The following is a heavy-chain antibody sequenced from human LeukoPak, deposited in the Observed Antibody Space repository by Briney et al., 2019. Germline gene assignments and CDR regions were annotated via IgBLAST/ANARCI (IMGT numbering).Heavy chain of an antibody. CDR2: IRSSSTI. CDR1: GFTFSSYS. J-gene: IGHJ2*01. V-gene: IGHV3-48*04. D-gene: IGHD4-17*01. CDR3: ARDPYGDYGIDWYFDL. Sequence: GGSLRLSCAASGFTFSSYSMNWVRQAPGKGLEWVSYIRSSSTIYYADSVKGRFTISRDNAKNSLYLQMNSLRAEDTAVYYCARDPYGDYGIDWYFDLWGRGTLVTVSS.